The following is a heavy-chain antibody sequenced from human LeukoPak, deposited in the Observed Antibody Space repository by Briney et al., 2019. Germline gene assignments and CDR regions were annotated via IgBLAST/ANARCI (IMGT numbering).Heavy chain of an antibody. V-gene: IGHV3-48*01. CDR3: ARDCDSSGCHGLFDY. D-gene: IGHD6-19*01. CDR1: GFTFSSYS. J-gene: IGHJ4*02. Sequence: GGSLRLSCAASGFTFSSYSMNWVRQAPGKGLEWVSYISSGSSTIYYADSVKGRFTISRDNARNSLYLQMNSLRAEDTAVYYCARDCDSSGCHGLFDYWGQGTLVTVSS. CDR2: ISSGSSTI.